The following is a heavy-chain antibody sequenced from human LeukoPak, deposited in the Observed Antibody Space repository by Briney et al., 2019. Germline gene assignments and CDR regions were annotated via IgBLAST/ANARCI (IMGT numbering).Heavy chain of an antibody. D-gene: IGHD6-13*01. V-gene: IGHV4-30-2*03. Sequence: SETLSLTCTVSGGSISSGGYYWSWIRQPPGKGLEWIGYIYHSGSTYYNPSLKSRATISVDTSKNQFSLNLSSVTAADTAVFYCARLTKAISAAGARYFDLWGRGTLVTVSS. J-gene: IGHJ2*01. CDR2: IYHSGST. CDR3: ARLTKAISAAGARYFDL. CDR1: GGSISSGGYY.